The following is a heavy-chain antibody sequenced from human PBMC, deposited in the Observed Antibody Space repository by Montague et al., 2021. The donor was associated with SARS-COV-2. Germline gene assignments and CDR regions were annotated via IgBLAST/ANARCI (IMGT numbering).Heavy chain of an antibody. D-gene: IGHD3-10*01. J-gene: IGHJ6*02. V-gene: IGHV3-48*03. CDR1: GFTFSNYE. CDR3: ARDRGYGDFYYYGMDV. CDR2: ISSSGSTI. Sequence: SLLLSFSSSGFTFSNYEMNWVRQAPGKGLEWVLYISSSGSTIYYADSVKGRFTISRDNAQNPLYLQMNSLRAEDTGVYYCARDRGYGDFYYYGMDVWGQGTTVTVSS.